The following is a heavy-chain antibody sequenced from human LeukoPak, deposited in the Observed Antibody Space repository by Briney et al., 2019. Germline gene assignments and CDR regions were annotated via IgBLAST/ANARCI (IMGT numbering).Heavy chain of an antibody. CDR1: GFTFSSYE. J-gene: IGHJ5*02. V-gene: IGHV3-20*04. CDR3: ARDLTYCGGDCFDWFHP. D-gene: IGHD2-21*02. Sequence: GGSLRLSCAASGFTFSSYEMNWVRQAPGKGLEWVSGINWNGGSKGYADSVKGRFTISRDNAKNSLYLQMNSLRAEDTALYYCARDLTYCGGDCFDWFHPWGQGTLVTVSS. CDR2: INWNGGSK.